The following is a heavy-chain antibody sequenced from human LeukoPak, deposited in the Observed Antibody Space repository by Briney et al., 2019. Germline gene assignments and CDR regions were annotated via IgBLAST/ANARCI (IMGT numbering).Heavy chain of an antibody. V-gene: IGHV4-61*02. CDR3: ARSPPYYYDTSGYSFAD. J-gene: IGHJ4*01. CDR2: IFTTGST. CDR1: GGSISSGTFY. D-gene: IGHD3-22*01. Sequence: SETLSLTCTVSGGSISSGTFYWSWIRQPAGKALEWIGRIFTTGSTNYNPSLKSRVAISVDTSKNQLSLKLSSVTAADTAVYYCARSPPYYYDTSGYSFADWGHGTLVTVSS.